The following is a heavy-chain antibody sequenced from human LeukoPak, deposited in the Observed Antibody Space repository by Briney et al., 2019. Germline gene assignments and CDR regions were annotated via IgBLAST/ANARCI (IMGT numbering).Heavy chain of an antibody. CDR1: GYTFTGYY. CDR2: INPNSGGT. V-gene: IGHV1-2*02. CDR3: ARVGSRIVGATKILDY. D-gene: IGHD1-26*01. J-gene: IGHJ4*02. Sequence: ASVKVCCNASGYTFTGYYMHWVRQAPGQGLEWMGWINPNSGGTNYAQKFQGRVTMTRDTSISTAYMELSRLSSDDTAVYYCARVGSRIVGATKILDYWGQGTLVTVSS.